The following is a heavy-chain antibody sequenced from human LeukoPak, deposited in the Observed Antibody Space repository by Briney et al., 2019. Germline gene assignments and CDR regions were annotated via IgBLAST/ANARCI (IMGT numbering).Heavy chain of an antibody. CDR3: ARDSGVGDYYYYYGMDV. Sequence: GGSLRLSCAASGFTVSSNYMSWVRQAPGKGLEWVSVIYSGGSTYYADSVKGRFTISRDNSKNTLYLQMNSLRDEDTAVYYCARDSGVGDYYYYYGMDVWGQGTTVSVSS. CDR2: IYSGGST. D-gene: IGHD3-10*01. J-gene: IGHJ6*02. CDR1: GFTVSSNY. V-gene: IGHV3-66*01.